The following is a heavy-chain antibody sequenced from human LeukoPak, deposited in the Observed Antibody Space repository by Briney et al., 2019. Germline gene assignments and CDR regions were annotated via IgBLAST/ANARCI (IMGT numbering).Heavy chain of an antibody. CDR2: IKSLSDGGTT. CDR1: GITFINAW. CDR3: TTPLTTVTTKPFDS. J-gene: IGHJ4*02. D-gene: IGHD4-11*01. Sequence: GGSLRLSCAASGITFINAWMNWVRQAPGKGLEWVGRIKSLSDGGTTEYAAPVEGRFTISRDDRKNTVYLQLNSLKMEDTAVYYCTTPLTTVTTKPFDSWGQGALVTVSS. V-gene: IGHV3-15*01.